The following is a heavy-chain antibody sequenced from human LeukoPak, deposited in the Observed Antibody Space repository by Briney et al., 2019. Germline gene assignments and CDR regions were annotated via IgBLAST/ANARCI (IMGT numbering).Heavy chain of an antibody. J-gene: IGHJ6*03. CDR1: GFTFSSYG. V-gene: IGHV3-33*01. D-gene: IGHD3-10*01. CDR3: ARETWAGTYYYYMDV. CDR2: IWYHRSNK. Sequence: GRSLRLSCAASGFTFSSYGMHWVRQAPGKGLEWVAVIWYHRSNKYYGDSVKGRFTISRDNSKNTLYLQMNSLRAEDTAVYYCARETWAGTYYYYMDVWGKGTTVTVSS.